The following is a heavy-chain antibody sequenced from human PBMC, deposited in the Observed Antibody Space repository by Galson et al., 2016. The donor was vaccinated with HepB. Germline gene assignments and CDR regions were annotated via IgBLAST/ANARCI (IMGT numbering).Heavy chain of an antibody. D-gene: IGHD3-3*01. Sequence: QSGAEVKKAGESLKITCKGSGHTLARYWIGWVRQMPGKGLERMGIIQPGVFENRSGPPFQCHATISVDKSISPAYLPWSSFEASDTAMYYCARSLTGSYAFWGAIYNCYAMDVWGQGTAVIVS. CDR1: GHTLARYW. CDR3: ARSLTGSYAFWGAIYNCYAMDV. J-gene: IGHJ6*02. CDR2: IQPGVFEN. V-gene: IGHV5-51*01.